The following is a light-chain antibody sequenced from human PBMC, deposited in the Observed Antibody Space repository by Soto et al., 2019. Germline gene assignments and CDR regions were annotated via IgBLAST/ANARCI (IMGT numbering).Light chain of an antibody. CDR2: AAS. V-gene: IGKV1-39*01. CDR3: QQNYIVPPWT. Sequence: DVQMTQSPSSLSASVGDRVSITCRASQSIKKSLNWYQQKPGKAPELLIYAASNLQSGVPSRFSGSGSGTDFTLTITGLQREDFANYYSQQNYIVPPWTLGPGTKVDIK. CDR1: QSIKKS. J-gene: IGKJ1*01.